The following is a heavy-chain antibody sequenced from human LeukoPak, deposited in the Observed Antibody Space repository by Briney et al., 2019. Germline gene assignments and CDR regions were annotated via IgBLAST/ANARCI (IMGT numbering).Heavy chain of an antibody. J-gene: IGHJ6*03. Sequence: SETLSLTCTVSGGSISSSYWSWIRQPPGKGLEWIGYIYYIGSTNHNPSLKSRVTISIDTSNSQFPLKLTSVTAADTAVYYCASKGKLHTSYYYIDVWGKGTTVTVSS. CDR1: GGSISSSY. V-gene: IGHV4-59*01. CDR2: IYYIGST. D-gene: IGHD1-26*01. CDR3: ASKGKLHTSYYYIDV.